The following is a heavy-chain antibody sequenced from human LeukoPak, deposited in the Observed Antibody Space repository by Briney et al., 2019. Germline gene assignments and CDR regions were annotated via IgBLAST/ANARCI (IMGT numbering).Heavy chain of an antibody. J-gene: IGHJ4*02. D-gene: IGHD3-22*01. CDR3: TTDFTRYDSSGYTG. CDR2: IKSKTDGETK. CDR1: GFTFSNAW. V-gene: IGHV3-15*01. Sequence: GGSLRLSCAASGFTFSNAWMSWVRQAPGKGLEWIGRIKSKTDGETKDYAAPVKGRFTISRDDSKNTLYMQMNSLKTEDTAVYYCTTDFTRYDSSGYTGWGQGTLVTVSS.